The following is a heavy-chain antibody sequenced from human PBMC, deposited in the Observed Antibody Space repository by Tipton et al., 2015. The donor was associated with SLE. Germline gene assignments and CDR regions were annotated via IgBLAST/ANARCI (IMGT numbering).Heavy chain of an antibody. J-gene: IGHJ5*02. CDR3: ARDNYYGSGSYLDP. V-gene: IGHV4-4*07. Sequence: TLSLTCTVSGASMSSYYWNWIRQSAGKGLEWVGRIYASGNTNYNPSLKSRVTISVDTSKNQFSLKLNSVTAADTAVYYCARDNYYGSGSYLDPWGQGTLVPVSS. CDR1: GASMSSYY. CDR2: IYASGNT. D-gene: IGHD3-10*01.